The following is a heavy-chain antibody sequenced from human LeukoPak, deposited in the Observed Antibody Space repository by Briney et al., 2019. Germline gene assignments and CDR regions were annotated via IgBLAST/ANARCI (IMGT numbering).Heavy chain of an antibody. D-gene: IGHD3-16*01. CDR3: ARDHAMGGPDY. J-gene: IGHJ4*02. Sequence: GGSLRLSCAASGFTFSSYSMNWVRQAPGKGLEWVSSISSSSSYIYYADSVKGRFTISRDNARNSLYLQMNSLRAEDTAVYYCARDHAMGGPDYWGQGTLVTVSS. V-gene: IGHV3-21*01. CDR1: GFTFSSYS. CDR2: ISSSSSYI.